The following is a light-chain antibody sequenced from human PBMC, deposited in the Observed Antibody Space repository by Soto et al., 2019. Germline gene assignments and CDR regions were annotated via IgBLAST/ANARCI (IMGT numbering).Light chain of an antibody. CDR1: QSVLYSSNNKNY. V-gene: IGKV4-1*01. Sequence: DIVMTQSPDSLAASLGERATINCKSSQSVLYSSNNKNYLAWYQQKPGQPPKLLIYWASTRESGVPDRFSGSGSGTDLTLTISSLQAEDVAVYYCQQYFSTPPTFGQGTKVEIK. J-gene: IGKJ1*01. CDR2: WAS. CDR3: QQYFSTPPT.